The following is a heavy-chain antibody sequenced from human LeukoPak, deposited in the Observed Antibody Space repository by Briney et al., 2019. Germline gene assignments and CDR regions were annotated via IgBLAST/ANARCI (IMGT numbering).Heavy chain of an antibody. CDR2: IYYSGST. CDR3: ARRGNVGAFDI. V-gene: IGHV4-59*01. D-gene: IGHD2-8*01. Sequence: SETLSLTCTVSGGPISSYYWSWIRQPPGKGLEWFGYIYYSGSTNYNPSLKSRVTISVDTSTNQFSLKLSSVTAADTAVYYWARRGNVGAFDIWGQGTMLTVSS. CDR1: GGPISSYY. J-gene: IGHJ3*02.